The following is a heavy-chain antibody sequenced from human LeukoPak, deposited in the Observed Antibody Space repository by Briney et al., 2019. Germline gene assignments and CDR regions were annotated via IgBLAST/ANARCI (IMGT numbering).Heavy chain of an antibody. J-gene: IGHJ4*02. CDR2: IDTASNT. CDR3: ARTVCSGGSCPHDY. Sequence: PGRSLRLSCAASGFTFSTYAMHWVRQAPGKGLEWVSSIDTASNTFYADSVKGRFTISRDNAKNSLDLQMNSLRAEDTAVYYCARTVCSGGSCPHDYWGQGTLVTVSS. CDR1: GFTFSTYA. D-gene: IGHD2-15*01. V-gene: IGHV3-21*01.